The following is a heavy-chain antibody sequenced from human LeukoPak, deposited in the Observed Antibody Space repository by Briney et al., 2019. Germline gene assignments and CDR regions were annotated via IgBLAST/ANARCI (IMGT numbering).Heavy chain of an antibody. V-gene: IGHV3-21*01. CDR1: GDSISRST. CDR3: AREFQQLVRPNWFDP. J-gene: IGHJ5*02. D-gene: IGHD6-13*01. Sequence: PSETLSLTCTVSGDSISRSTYYWAWIRQAPGKGLEWVSSISSSSSYIYYADSVKGRFTISRDNAKNSLYLQMNSLRAEDTAVYYCAREFQQLVRPNWFDPWGQGTLVTVSS. CDR2: ISSSSSYI.